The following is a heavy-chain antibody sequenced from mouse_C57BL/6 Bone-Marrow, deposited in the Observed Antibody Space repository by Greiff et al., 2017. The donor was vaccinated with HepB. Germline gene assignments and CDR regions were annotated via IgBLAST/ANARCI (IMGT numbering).Heavy chain of an antibody. V-gene: IGHV3-6*01. CDR3: ARESEIYYYGSIYYAMDY. D-gene: IGHD1-1*01. CDR2: ISYDGSN. J-gene: IGHJ4*01. CDR1: GYSITSGYY. Sequence: EVQRVESGPGLVKPSQSLSLTCSVTGYSITSGYYWNWIRQFPGNKLEWMGYISYDGSNNYNPSLKNRISITRDTSKNQFFLKLNSVTTEDTATYYCARESEIYYYGSIYYAMDYWGQGTSVTVSS.